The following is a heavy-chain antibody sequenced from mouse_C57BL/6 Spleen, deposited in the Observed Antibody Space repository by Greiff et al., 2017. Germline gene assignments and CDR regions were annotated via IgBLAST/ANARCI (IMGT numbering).Heavy chain of an antibody. V-gene: IGHV5-6*02. J-gene: IGHJ2*01. D-gene: IGHD1-1*01. Sequence: DVMLVESGGDLVKPGGSLKLSCAASGFTFSSYGMSWVRQTPDKRLEWVATISSGGSYTYYPDSVKGRFTISRDNAKNTLYLQMSSLKSEDTAMYYCARLLYYFDYWGQGTTLTVSS. CDR1: GFTFSSYG. CDR3: ARLLYYFDY. CDR2: ISSGGSYT.